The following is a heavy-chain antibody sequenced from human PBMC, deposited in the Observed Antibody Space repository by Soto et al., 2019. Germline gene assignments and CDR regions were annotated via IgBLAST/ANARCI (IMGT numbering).Heavy chain of an antibody. Sequence: QVHLAQSGAEVKKPGASVKVSCKASGYTFTSFAIHWVRQAPGQGLEWMGWINAGNGNIKHSQKFQHRVIITRDTSASTAYMELSSLRFEDTAVYYCARDGAVAGDSNFDYWGQGTLVTVSS. V-gene: IGHV1-3*01. J-gene: IGHJ4*02. CDR1: GYTFTSFA. D-gene: IGHD6-19*01. CDR3: ARDGAVAGDSNFDY. CDR2: INAGNGNI.